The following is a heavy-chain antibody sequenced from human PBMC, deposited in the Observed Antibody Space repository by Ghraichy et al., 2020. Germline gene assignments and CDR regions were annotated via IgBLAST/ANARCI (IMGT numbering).Heavy chain of an antibody. J-gene: IGHJ4*02. Sequence: SETLSLTCAVYGGSFSGYYWSWIRQPPGKGLEWIGEINHSGSTNYNPSLKSRVTISVDTSKNQFSLKLSSVTAADTAVYYCARGKGCELYYFDYWGQGTLVTVSS. CDR3: ARGKGCELYYFDY. V-gene: IGHV4-34*01. CDR2: INHSGST. D-gene: IGHD1-26*01. CDR1: GGSFSGYY.